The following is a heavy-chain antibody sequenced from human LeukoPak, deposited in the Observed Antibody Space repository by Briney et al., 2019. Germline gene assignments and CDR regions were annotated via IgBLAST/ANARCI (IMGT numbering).Heavy chain of an antibody. D-gene: IGHD4-17*01. J-gene: IGHJ4*02. CDR2: IYYSGST. V-gene: IGHV4-59*08. Sequence: SETLSLTCTVSGGSISSYYWSWIRQPPGKGLEGIGYIYYSGSTNYNPSLKSRVTISVDTSKNQFSLKLSSVPAADTAVYYCATLSTVTSYYFDYWGQGTLVTVSS. CDR3: ATLSTVTSYYFDY. CDR1: GGSISSYY.